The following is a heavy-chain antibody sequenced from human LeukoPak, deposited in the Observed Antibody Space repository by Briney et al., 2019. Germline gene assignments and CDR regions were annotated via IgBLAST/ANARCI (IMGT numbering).Heavy chain of an antibody. J-gene: IGHJ4*02. D-gene: IGHD5-18*01. Sequence: GGSLRLSCAASGFIFGSYWMSWVRQAPGKGLEWVAHIKQDGSEKYYVDSVKGRFTISRDNAKNSLYLQMNNLRAEDTAVYYCARGKRGYSFGDYWGQGTLVTVSS. V-gene: IGHV3-7*01. CDR1: GFIFGSYW. CDR2: IKQDGSEK. CDR3: ARGKRGYSFGDY.